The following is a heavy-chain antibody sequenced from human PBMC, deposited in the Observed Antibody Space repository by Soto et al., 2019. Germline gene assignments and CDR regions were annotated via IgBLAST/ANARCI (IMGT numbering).Heavy chain of an antibody. V-gene: IGHV1-8*01. Sequence: ASVKVSCKASGYTFPSYDIHWGRQATGQGLEWMGWMNPNSGNTGYAQKFQGRVTMTRNTSISTAYMGLSGLGSEDTAVYYCARGDDLGVATIDPPGDWFDPWGQGTLVTVSS. CDR3: ARGDDLGVATIDPPGDWFDP. J-gene: IGHJ5*02. CDR2: MNPNSGNT. CDR1: GYTFPSYD. D-gene: IGHD5-12*01.